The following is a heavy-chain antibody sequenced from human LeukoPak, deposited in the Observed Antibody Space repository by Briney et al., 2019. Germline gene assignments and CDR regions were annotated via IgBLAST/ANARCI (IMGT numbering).Heavy chain of an antibody. V-gene: IGHV5-51*01. CDR3: ARLDVVPAAPGGYYYYMDV. D-gene: IGHD2-2*01. J-gene: IGHJ6*03. CDR2: IYPGDSAT. CDR1: GYSFTSYW. Sequence: GEPLKISCKGPGYSFTSYWTGWGRQMPGKGLEWMGIIYPGDSATRYSPTFQGQVTISADKSISTAYLQWSSLKASDTAMYDYARLDVVPAAPGGYYYYMDVWGKGTTVTVSS.